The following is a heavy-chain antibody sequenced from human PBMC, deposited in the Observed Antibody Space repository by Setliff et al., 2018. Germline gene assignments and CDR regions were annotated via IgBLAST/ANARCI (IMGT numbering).Heavy chain of an antibody. CDR3: ARDPNGDYVGAFDP. D-gene: IGHD4-17*01. V-gene: IGHV3-48*03. CDR1: GFTFSSYE. J-gene: IGHJ5*02. Sequence: GESLRLSCAASGFTFSSYEMNWVRQAPGKGLEWISYISGSGSTIYYADSVKGRFTISKDNAKNSLYLQMNSLRAEDTASYYCARDPNGDYVGAFDPWGQGILVTVSS. CDR2: ISGSGSTI.